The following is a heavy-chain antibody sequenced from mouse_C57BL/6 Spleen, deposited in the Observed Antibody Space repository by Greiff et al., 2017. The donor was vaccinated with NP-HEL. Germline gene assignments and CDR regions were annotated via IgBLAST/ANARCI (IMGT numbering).Heavy chain of an antibody. V-gene: IGHV1-82*01. Sequence: VQLQQSGPELVKPGASVKISCKASGYAFSSSWMNWVKQRPGKGLEWIGRIYPGDGDTNYNGKFKGKATLTADKSSSTAYVQLSSLTSEDSAVYYCARMGMTTVVAPSYAMDYWGQGTSVTVSS. CDR1: GYAFSSSW. CDR3: ARMGMTTVVAPSYAMDY. J-gene: IGHJ4*01. D-gene: IGHD1-1*01. CDR2: IYPGDGDT.